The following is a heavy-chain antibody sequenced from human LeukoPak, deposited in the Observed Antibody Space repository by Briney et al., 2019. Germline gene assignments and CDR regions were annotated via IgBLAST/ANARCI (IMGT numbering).Heavy chain of an antibody. V-gene: IGHV4-39*07. CDR1: GGSISSSSYY. CDR2: IYYSGST. D-gene: IGHD2-2*01. CDR3: ARELRRGYCSSTSCYSDHAFDI. Sequence: SETLSLTCTVSGGSISSSSYYWGWIRQPPGKGLEWIGSIYYSGSTYYNPSLKSRVTISVDTSENQFSLKLSSVTAADTAVYYCARELRRGYCSSTSCYSDHAFDIWGQGTMVTVSS. J-gene: IGHJ3*02.